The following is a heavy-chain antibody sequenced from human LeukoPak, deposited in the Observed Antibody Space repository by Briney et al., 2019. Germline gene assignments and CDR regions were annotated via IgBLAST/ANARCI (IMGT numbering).Heavy chain of an antibody. V-gene: IGHV4-39*07. J-gene: IGHJ5*02. Sequence: SETLSLTCTVSGGSISSGTYYWGWIRQSPGKGLEWIGSIYHSGSTYYNPSFKSRVTMSVDTSKNQFSLKLSSVTAADTAVYYCARLRYYGSGRQNWFDPWGQGTLVTVSS. CDR1: GGSISSGTYY. D-gene: IGHD3-10*01. CDR3: ARLRYYGSGRQNWFDP. CDR2: IYHSGST.